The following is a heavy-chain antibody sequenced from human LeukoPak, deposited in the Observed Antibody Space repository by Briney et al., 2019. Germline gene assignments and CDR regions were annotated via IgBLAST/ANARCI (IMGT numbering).Heavy chain of an antibody. CDR1: GFTFSDFH. Sequence: PGGSLRLSCGVSGFTFSDFHMSWLRQAPGKGLEWISYITNSGSDIEYADSVKGRFTISWDNAKKSLYLEMNTLRAEDTAIYYCACPYRSRFDYWGQGTLVTVSS. V-gene: IGHV3-11*01. J-gene: IGHJ4*02. CDR2: ITNSGSDI. CDR3: ACPYRSRFDY. D-gene: IGHD6-13*01.